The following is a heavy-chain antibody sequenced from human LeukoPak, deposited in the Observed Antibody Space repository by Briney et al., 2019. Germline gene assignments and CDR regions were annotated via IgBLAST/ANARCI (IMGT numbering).Heavy chain of an antibody. CDR3: ARDETGVGSGGIDF. V-gene: IGHV3-48*02. D-gene: IGHD2-8*02. CDR1: GFIFSDYS. CDR2: ISSGGSTI. Sequence: GGSLRLSCAAPGFIFSDYSMNWVRQTPGKGLEWVAYISSGGSTIYYADSVRGRFTISRDSARNSLYLQMNSLGDEDTAVYYCARDETGVGSGGIDFWGQGTLVTVSS. J-gene: IGHJ4*02.